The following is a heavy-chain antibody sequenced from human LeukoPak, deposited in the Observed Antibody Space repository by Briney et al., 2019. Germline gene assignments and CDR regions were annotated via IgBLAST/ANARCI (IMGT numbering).Heavy chain of an antibody. CDR1: GFTFSSYS. J-gene: IGHJ4*02. D-gene: IGHD1-26*01. V-gene: IGHV3-48*04. CDR3: ARRSSFTPTQYSGSSKYYFDY. CDR2: ISSSSSTI. Sequence: PGGSLRLSCAAPGFTFSSYSMNWVRQAPGKGLEWVSYISSSSSTIYYADSVKGRFTISRDNAKNSLYLQMNSLRAEDTAVYYCARRSSFTPTQYSGSSKYYFDYWGQGTLVNVSS.